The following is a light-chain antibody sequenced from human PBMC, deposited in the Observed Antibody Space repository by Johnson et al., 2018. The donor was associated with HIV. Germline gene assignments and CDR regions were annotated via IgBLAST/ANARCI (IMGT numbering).Light chain of an antibody. CDR2: ENN. Sequence: QSVLTQPPSVSAAPGQKVTISCSGSSSNIGNNYVSWYQQLPGTAPKLLIYENNKRPSGIPGRFSGSKSGTSATLGITGLQNGDEADYYCGTWDSSLSAGYVFGTGTKVTVL. CDR1: SSNIGNNY. CDR3: GTWDSSLSAGYV. V-gene: IGLV1-51*02. J-gene: IGLJ1*01.